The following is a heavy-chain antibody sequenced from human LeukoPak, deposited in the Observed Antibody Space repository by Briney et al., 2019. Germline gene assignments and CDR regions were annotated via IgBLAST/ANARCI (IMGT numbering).Heavy chain of an antibody. Sequence: PGGSLRLACAGSGFTFSSYAMNWVRQAPGKGLEWVTYITSGGSATYYADSVKGRFTISRDNAKNSLYLQMNNLRAEDTALYYCVREGKRNAFDIWGQGTMVTVSS. CDR2: ITSGGSAT. J-gene: IGHJ3*02. V-gene: IGHV3-48*03. CDR3: VREGKRNAFDI. D-gene: IGHD3-10*01. CDR1: GFTFSSYA.